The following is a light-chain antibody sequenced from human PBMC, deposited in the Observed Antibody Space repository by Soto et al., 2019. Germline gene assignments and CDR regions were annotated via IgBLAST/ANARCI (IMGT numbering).Light chain of an antibody. J-gene: IGLJ3*02. CDR2: EVS. Sequence: QSALTQPASVSGSPGQSITISCSGTSSDVGDCECVSWYQHHPGKAPKLMIYEVSNRPSGVSNRFSGSKSANTASLTISGLQTEDEADYYCSSYTNSNTWVFGGGTKLTV. V-gene: IGLV2-14*01. CDR3: SSYTNSNTWV. CDR1: SSDVGDCEC.